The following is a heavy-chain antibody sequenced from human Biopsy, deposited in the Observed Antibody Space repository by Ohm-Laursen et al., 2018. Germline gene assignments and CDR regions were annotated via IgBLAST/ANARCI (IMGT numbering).Heavy chain of an antibody. V-gene: IGHV4-34*01. CDR1: GGSFNGYF. CDR3: ARDRGYYSDRTVPGYFDL. CDR2: ITQSGST. Sequence: SQTLSLTCAVYGGSFNGYFWSWIRQPPGKGLEWIGDITQSGSTNYSPSLKSRVTISVDTSKNHLSLRLRSVTPADTAIYYCARDRGYYSDRTVPGYFDLWGRGTLVTVSS. D-gene: IGHD3-22*01. J-gene: IGHJ2*01.